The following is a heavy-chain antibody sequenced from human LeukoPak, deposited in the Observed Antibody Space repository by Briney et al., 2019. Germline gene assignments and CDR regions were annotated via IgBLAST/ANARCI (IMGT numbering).Heavy chain of an antibody. D-gene: IGHD2-2*01. J-gene: IGHJ5*02. CDR1: GGSITTYY. CDR2: IYYSGRT. V-gene: IGHV4-59*06. CDR3: ARASLGYCSSPTCYTDWFDP. Sequence: SETLSLTCTVSGGSITTYYWSWIRQHPGKGLEWIGYIYYSGRTYYNPSLKNRLTIAVDTSKNQFSLKLNSVTAADTAVYYCARASLGYCSSPTCYTDWFDPWGQGTLVTVSS.